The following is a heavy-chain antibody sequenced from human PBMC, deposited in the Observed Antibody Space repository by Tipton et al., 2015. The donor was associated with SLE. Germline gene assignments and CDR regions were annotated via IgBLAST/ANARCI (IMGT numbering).Heavy chain of an antibody. CDR1: GGSISSNSYY. CDR2: VYQSGGST. D-gene: IGHD3-3*01. J-gene: IGHJ5*02. CDR3: ARVTPFMEWERNWFDP. V-gene: IGHV4-39*07. Sequence: TLSLTCTVSGGSISSNSYYWGWIRQPPGKGLEWIGTVYQSGGSTYYNPSLSSRVTISIDTSKSHFSLSLEVTSVTAADTAIHYCARVTPFMEWERNWFDPWGQGTLVTVSS.